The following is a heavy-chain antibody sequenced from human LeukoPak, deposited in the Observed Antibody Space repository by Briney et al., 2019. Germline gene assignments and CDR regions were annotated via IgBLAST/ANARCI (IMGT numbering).Heavy chain of an antibody. Sequence: SQTLSLTCAISGDSVSSNSVTWNWIRQSPSRGLEWLGRTYYRSTWYNDYAVSVRGRITVNPDTSKNQFSLKLSSVTAADTAVYYCARGVRFITVAGGTREFDYWGQGTLVTVSS. D-gene: IGHD6-19*01. CDR3: ARGVRFITVAGGTREFDY. CDR2: TYYRSTWYN. CDR1: GDSVSSNSVT. V-gene: IGHV6-1*01. J-gene: IGHJ4*02.